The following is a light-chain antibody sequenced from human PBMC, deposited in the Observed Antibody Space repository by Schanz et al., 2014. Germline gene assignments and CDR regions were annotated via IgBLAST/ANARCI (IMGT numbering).Light chain of an antibody. J-gene: IGKJ1*01. CDR1: QRISNID. Sequence: ETVLTQSPGTLSLSPGERATLSCRASQRISNIDLAWYQQKPGQAPNLLVYGASRRATGVPDRFSGSGSGTDFTLTITRLEPEDFAVYYCQQYGNSPWTFGQGTKVEIK. V-gene: IGKV3-20*01. CDR3: QQYGNSPWT. CDR2: GAS.